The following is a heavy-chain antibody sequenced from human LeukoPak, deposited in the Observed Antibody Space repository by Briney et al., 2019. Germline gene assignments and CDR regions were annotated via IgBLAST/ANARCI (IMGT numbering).Heavy chain of an antibody. D-gene: IGHD2-2*01. V-gene: IGHV3-23*01. CDR2: ISGSGGST. Sequence: GGSLRLSCAASGFTFSSYAMSWVRQAPGKGLEWVSAISGSGGSTYYADSVKGRFTISRDNPKNTLYLQMNSLRAEDTAVYYCAKFFYCSSTSCYGVYFDYWGQGTLVTVSS. CDR3: AKFFYCSSTSCYGVYFDY. J-gene: IGHJ4*02. CDR1: GFTFSSYA.